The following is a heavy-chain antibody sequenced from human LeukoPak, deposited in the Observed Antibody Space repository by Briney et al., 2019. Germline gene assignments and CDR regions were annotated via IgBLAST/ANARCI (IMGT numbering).Heavy chain of an antibody. CDR3: ARGTPRGYNGYYYYYMDV. J-gene: IGHJ6*03. V-gene: IGHV1-8*01. CDR1: GYTFTSYD. D-gene: IGHD1-1*01. Sequence: ASVKVSCKASGYTFTSYDINWVRQATGQGLEWMGWMNPNSGNTGYAQKFQGRVTMTRNTSISTAYMELSSLRSEDTAVYYCARGTPRGYNGYYYYYMDVWGKGTTVTVSS. CDR2: MNPNSGNT.